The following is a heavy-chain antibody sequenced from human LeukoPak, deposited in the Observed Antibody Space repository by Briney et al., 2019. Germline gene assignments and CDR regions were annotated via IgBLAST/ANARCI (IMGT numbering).Heavy chain of an antibody. J-gene: IGHJ4*02. Sequence: GGSQRLSCAASGFTFNTYWMDWVRQAPGKGLVWVSRINPDGSRTSYADSVKGRFTISRDNAKNTLSLQMNSLRAEDTAVYYCARVGYRDAYNWWGQGSLVTVSS. CDR2: INPDGSRT. CDR1: GFTFNTYW. V-gene: IGHV3-74*01. CDR3: ARVGYRDAYNW. D-gene: IGHD5-24*01.